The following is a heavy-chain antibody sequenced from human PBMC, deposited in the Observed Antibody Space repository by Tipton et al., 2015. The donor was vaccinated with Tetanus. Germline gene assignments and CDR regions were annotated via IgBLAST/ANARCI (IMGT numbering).Heavy chain of an antibody. CDR3: ASSILTGYPNPPEPAFQH. CDR1: GGSISSYY. CDR2: IYTSGST. D-gene: IGHD3-9*01. Sequence: TLSLTCTVSGGSISSYYWSWIRQPAGKGLEWIGRIYTSGSTNYNPSLKSRVTMSVDTSKNQFSLKLSSVTAADTAVYYCASSILTGYPNPPEPAFQHWGQGPLVTVS. V-gene: IGHV4-4*07. J-gene: IGHJ1*01.